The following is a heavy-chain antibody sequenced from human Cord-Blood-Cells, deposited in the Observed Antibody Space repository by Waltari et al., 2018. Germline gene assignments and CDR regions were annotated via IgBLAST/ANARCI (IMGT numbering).Heavy chain of an antibody. CDR2: ISGSGGNT. Sequence: EVQLLESGGGLVQPGGSLRLSCAASGFTFSSYAMSWVRQAPGKGLEWVAAISGSGGNTDSAESVKGRLTISRDNSKNTLYLQIDSLRAEDTAVYYCANPMVPTGDHSFHSSFDYWGQGTLVTVSS. V-gene: IGHV3-23*01. CDR3: ANPMVPTGDHSFHSSFDY. D-gene: IGHD7-27*01. CDR1: GFTFSSYA. J-gene: IGHJ4*02.